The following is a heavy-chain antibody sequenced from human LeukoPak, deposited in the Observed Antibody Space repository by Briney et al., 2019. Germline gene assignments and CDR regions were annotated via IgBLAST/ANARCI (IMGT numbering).Heavy chain of an antibody. CDR3: AKGKGARIVVVPGGVYFDN. CDR2: ISYDGSNK. V-gene: IGHV3-30*07. D-gene: IGHD3-22*01. J-gene: IGHJ4*02. CDR1: GFTFSSYA. Sequence: PGGSLRLSCAASGFTFSSYAMHWVRQAPGKGLEWVAVISYDGSNKYYADSVKGRFTISRDNSKNTLYLQMNSLRAEDTAVYYCAKGKGARIVVVPGGVYFDNWGQGTLVTVSS.